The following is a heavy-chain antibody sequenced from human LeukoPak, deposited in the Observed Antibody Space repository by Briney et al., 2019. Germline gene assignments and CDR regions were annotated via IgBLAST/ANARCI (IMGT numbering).Heavy chain of an antibody. J-gene: IGHJ3*02. CDR2: INQSGST. D-gene: IGHD2-2*01. Sequence: SETLSLTCAVYGGSLSGFYWSWIRQSPGKGLEWIGEINQSGSTNYNPSLKSRVTISVDTSKNQFSLKLSSVTAADTAVYYCARRPRYCSSTSCYVHAFDIWGQGTMVTVSS. V-gene: IGHV4-34*01. CDR1: GGSLSGFY. CDR3: ARRPRYCSSTSCYVHAFDI.